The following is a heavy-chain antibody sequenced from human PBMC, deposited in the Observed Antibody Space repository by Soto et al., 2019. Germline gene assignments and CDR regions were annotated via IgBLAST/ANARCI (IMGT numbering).Heavy chain of an antibody. CDR3: ARRTGTTKRGYDMDV. J-gene: IGHJ6*02. V-gene: IGHV4-39*01. D-gene: IGHD1-7*01. CDR1: GGSISSSSYY. Sequence: KASETLSLTCTVSGGSISSSSYYWGWIRQPPGKGLEWIGSIYYSGSTYYNPSLKSRVTISVDTSKNQFSLKLSSVTAADTAVYYCARRTGTTKRGYDMDVWGQGTTVTVSS. CDR2: IYYSGST.